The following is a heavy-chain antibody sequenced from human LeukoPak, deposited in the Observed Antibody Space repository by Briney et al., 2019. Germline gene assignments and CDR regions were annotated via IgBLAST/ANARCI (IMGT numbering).Heavy chain of an antibody. J-gene: IGHJ4*02. D-gene: IGHD4-23*01. CDR1: GFTFSSYA. V-gene: IGHV3-30-3*01. CDR3: ARVGTTVVTQNIDY. Sequence: GRSLRLSCAASGFTFSSYAMHWVRQAPGKGLEWVAVISYDGSNKYYADSVKGRFTISRDNSKNTLYLQMNSLRAEDTAVYYCARVGTTVVTQNIDYWGQGTLVTVSS. CDR2: ISYDGSNK.